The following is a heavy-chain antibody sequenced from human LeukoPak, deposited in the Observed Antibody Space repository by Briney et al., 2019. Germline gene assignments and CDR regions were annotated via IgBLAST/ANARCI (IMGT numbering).Heavy chain of an antibody. CDR3: ARETTVTHNWFDP. J-gene: IGHJ5*02. D-gene: IGHD4-17*01. CDR1: GGSISSGSYY. V-gene: IGHV4-61*02. CDR2: FYTSGST. Sequence: PSETLSLTCTVSGGSISSGSYYWSWIRQPAWEGLEWIGRFYTSGSTNYNPSLKSRVTISVDTSKNQFSLKLSSVTAADTAVYYCARETTVTHNWFDPWGQGTLVTVSS.